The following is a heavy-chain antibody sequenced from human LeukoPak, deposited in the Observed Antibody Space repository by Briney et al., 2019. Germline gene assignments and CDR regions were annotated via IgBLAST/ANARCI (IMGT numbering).Heavy chain of an antibody. D-gene: IGHD3-22*01. V-gene: IGHV4-61*02. CDR1: GDSISSGDYY. Sequence: SQTLSLTCTVSGDSISSGDYYWSWIRQPAGKGLKWIGRISSSGSTNYNPSLKSRVTISVDTSKNQFSLKLSSVTAADTAVYFCARGPYSYDSSGAFDIWGQGTMVTVSS. CDR3: ARGPYSYDSSGAFDI. CDR2: ISSSGST. J-gene: IGHJ3*02.